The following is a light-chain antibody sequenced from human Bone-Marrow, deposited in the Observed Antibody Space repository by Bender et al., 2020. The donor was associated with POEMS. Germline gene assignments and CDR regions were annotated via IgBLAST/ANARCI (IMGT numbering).Light chain of an antibody. CDR2: DVS. J-gene: IGLJ2*01. CDR3: SSYTGSNTLV. Sequence: QSALTQPASVSGSPGQSITISCTGTTSDVGGYNYVSWYQQHPGKAPKLMIYDVSNRPPGVSNRFSGSKSGNAASLTISGLQAEEEADYYCSSYTGSNTLVFGGGTKLTVL. V-gene: IGLV2-14*01. CDR1: TSDVGGYNY.